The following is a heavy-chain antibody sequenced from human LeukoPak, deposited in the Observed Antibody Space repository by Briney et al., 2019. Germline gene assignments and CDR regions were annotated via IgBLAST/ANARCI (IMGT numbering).Heavy chain of an antibody. CDR3: AKELVRGVIPPWGFDY. V-gene: IGHV3-23*01. D-gene: IGHD3-10*01. Sequence: PGGSLRLSCAASGFTFSSYAMSWVRQAPGKGLEWVSAISGSGGSTYYADSVKGRFTISRDNSKNTLYLQMNSLRAEDTAVYYCAKELVRGVIPPWGFDYWGQGTLVTVSS. CDR2: ISGSGGST. J-gene: IGHJ4*02. CDR1: GFTFSSYA.